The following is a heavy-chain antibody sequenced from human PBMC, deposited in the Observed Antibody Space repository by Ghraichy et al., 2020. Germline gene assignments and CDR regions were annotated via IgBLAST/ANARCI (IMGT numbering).Heavy chain of an antibody. D-gene: IGHD3-22*01. V-gene: IGHV4-39*01. Sequence: SETLSLTCTVSGGSISSSSYYWGWIRQPPGKGLEWIGSIYYSGSTYYNPSLKSRLTIFVDTSKNQFSLKLSSVTAADTAVYYCARHGLSSSGYFNYFDPWGQGTLVTVSS. J-gene: IGHJ5*02. CDR1: GGSISSSSYY. CDR2: IYYSGST. CDR3: ARHGLSSSGYFNYFDP.